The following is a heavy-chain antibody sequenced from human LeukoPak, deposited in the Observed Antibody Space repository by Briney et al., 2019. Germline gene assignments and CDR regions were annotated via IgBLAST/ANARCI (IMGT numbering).Heavy chain of an antibody. Sequence: GASVKVSCKASGYTFTSYGISWVRQAPGQGLEWMGWISAYNGNTNYAQKLQGRVTMTTDTSTSTAYMELRSLRSDDTAVYYCARLLTIWAKIVVVPAAMFNWFDPWGQGTLVTVSS. CDR1: GYTFTSYG. CDR2: ISAYNGNT. CDR3: ARLLTIWAKIVVVPAAMFNWFDP. V-gene: IGHV1-18*01. D-gene: IGHD2-2*01. J-gene: IGHJ5*02.